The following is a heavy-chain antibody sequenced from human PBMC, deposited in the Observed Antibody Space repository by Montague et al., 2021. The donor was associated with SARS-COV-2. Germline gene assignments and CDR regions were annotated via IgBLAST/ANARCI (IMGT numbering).Heavy chain of an antibody. J-gene: IGHJ3*02. Sequence: SLRLSCAASGFTFSHYAMNWVRQAPGKGLEWVAFVSYDGDNKFYAESVKGRFSISRDNAKNSLYLQMNSLRAEDTALYYCAKVMREDYYDSSGSPDAFDIWGQGTMVTVSS. CDR3: AKVMREDYYDSSGSPDAFDI. CDR1: GFTFSHYA. D-gene: IGHD3-22*01. V-gene: IGHV3-30-3*01. CDR2: VSYDGDNK.